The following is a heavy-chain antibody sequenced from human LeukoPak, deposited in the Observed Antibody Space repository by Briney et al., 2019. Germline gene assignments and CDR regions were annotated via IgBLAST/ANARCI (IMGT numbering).Heavy chain of an antibody. V-gene: IGHV4-34*01. D-gene: IGHD4-17*01. Sequence: SETLSLTCVVYGGSFSGYYWSWIRQPPGKGLEWIGEINHSGSTNYNPSLKSRVSMSVDTSKNQFSLKVNSMTAADTAVYYCARVDYGDYSKDFDYWGQGTLVTVSS. CDR1: GGSFSGYY. CDR2: INHSGST. J-gene: IGHJ4*02. CDR3: ARVDYGDYSKDFDY.